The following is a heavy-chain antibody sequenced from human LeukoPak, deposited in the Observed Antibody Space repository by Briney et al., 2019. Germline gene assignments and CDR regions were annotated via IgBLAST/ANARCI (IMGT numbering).Heavy chain of an antibody. CDR1: GDSISSGSHY. Sequence: SETLSLTCSVSGDSISSGSHYWGWIRQPPGKGLEWIGSIHYSGSTYSGTTYSNPSLKSRVTISVDTSKNQFSLKLSSVTAADTAVYYCARGRVLGFGEPLYYFDYWGQGTLVTVSS. V-gene: IGHV4-39*07. J-gene: IGHJ4*02. D-gene: IGHD3-10*01. CDR2: IHYSGST. CDR3: ARGRVLGFGEPLYYFDY.